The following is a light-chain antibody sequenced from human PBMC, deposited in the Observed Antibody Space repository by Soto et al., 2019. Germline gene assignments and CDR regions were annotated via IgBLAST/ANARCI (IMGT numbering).Light chain of an antibody. Sequence: EIVMTQSRATLSVSPGETATLSVRASQSVNRKVAWYQQKHGQAPRLLIYGASTRDTGVPDRFSGSAYGTEFNLTISSLQSEDFAVYYCQQYNNWPRTFGQGTRLEIK. CDR1: QSVNRK. CDR2: GAS. V-gene: IGKV3-15*01. CDR3: QQYNNWPRT. J-gene: IGKJ5*01.